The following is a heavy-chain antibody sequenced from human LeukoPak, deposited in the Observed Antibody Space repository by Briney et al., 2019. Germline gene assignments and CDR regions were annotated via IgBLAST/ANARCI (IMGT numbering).Heavy chain of an antibody. CDR3: VREAYDDFWSGSWRYYYYMDV. CDR1: GFSFSTYA. V-gene: IGHV3-21*01. D-gene: IGHD3-3*01. J-gene: IGHJ6*03. Sequence: PGGSLRLSCAASGFSFSTYAMNWVRQAPGKRLEWVSSITATGRDTYYALSVKGRITISRDNAKNSLYLQMSSLGAEDTAVYYCVREAYDDFWSGSWRYYYYMDVWGKGITVTVSS. CDR2: ITATGRDT.